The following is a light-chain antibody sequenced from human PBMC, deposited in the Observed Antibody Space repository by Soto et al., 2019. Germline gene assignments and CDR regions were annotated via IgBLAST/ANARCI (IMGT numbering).Light chain of an antibody. J-gene: IGKJ2*01. CDR3: QQYLSPPYN. Sequence: DIVMTQSPDSLAVSLGERATINCKSSQSCLHSSNNKNSFSWYQQRPGQPPRLLIYWASTRDPGVPERFSGSGSGTEFTLTINSLQAADVAVYYCQQYLSPPYNFGQGTKLEIK. CDR1: QSCLHSSNNKNS. CDR2: WAS. V-gene: IGKV4-1*01.